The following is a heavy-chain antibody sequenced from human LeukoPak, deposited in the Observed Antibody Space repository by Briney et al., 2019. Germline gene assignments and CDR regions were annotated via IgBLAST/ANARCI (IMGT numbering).Heavy chain of an antibody. Sequence: GGSLRLSCAASGFTVSTSYMNWVRQAPGKGLEWVSVIYGGGSTYYADSVRGRFTISRDNSKNTLYLQMNSLRAEDTAVYFCARGYSRGWPDFWGQGTLVTVSS. D-gene: IGHD6-19*01. V-gene: IGHV3-53*01. J-gene: IGHJ4*02. CDR1: GFTVSTSY. CDR2: IYGGGST. CDR3: ARGYSRGWPDF.